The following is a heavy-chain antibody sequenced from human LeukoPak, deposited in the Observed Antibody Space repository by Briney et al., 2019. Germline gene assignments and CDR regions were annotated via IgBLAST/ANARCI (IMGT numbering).Heavy chain of an antibody. CDR2: IKQDGSEK. Sequence: GGSLRPSCAASGFTFSSYWMSWVRQAPGKGLEWVANIKQDGSEKYYVDSVKGRFTISRDNAKNSLYLQMNSLRAEDTAVYYCASGLISRYSSGWYYFDYWGQGTLVTVSS. V-gene: IGHV3-7*01. D-gene: IGHD6-19*01. CDR3: ASGLISRYSSGWYYFDY. J-gene: IGHJ4*02. CDR1: GFTFSSYW.